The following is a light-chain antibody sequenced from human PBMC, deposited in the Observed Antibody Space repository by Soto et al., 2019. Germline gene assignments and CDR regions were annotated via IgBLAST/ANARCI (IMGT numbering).Light chain of an antibody. V-gene: IGKV3-11*01. CDR2: DAS. J-gene: IGKJ4*01. CDR3: QQRSNWPPT. Sequence: EIVLTQSPATLSLSPGERATLSCRASQSVSSYLAWYQQKPGQAPRLLIYDASNRATGIPARFSGSGSGTGFTPTISSLEPEDFAVYYCQQRSNWPPTFGGGTKVEIK. CDR1: QSVSSY.